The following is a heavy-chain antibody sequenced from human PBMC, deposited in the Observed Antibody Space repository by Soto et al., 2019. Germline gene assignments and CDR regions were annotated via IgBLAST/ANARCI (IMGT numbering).Heavy chain of an antibody. CDR1: GYTFTNYY. D-gene: IGHD1-7*01. J-gene: IGHJ4*02. CDR2: INPSGDS. CDR3: ARDWELGY. V-gene: IGHV1-46*01. Sequence: ASVKVSCKASGYTFTNYYMHWVRQAPGQGPEWMATINPSGDSTYAQKFQGRVTVTRDTSTSTVYMELSSLRSDDTAVYYCARDWELGYWGQGTLVTVSS.